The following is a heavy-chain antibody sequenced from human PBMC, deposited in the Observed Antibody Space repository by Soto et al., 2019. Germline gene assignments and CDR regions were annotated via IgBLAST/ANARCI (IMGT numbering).Heavy chain of an antibody. D-gene: IGHD1-7*01. CDR1: GFTFTRYS. CDR3: ARESEELTSNFDY. CDR2: ISSTTNYI. V-gene: IGHV3-21*06. J-gene: IGHJ4*02. Sequence: GSLRLSCAASGFTFTRYSMNWVRQAPGKGLEWVSSISSTTNYIYYGDSMKGRFTISRDNAKNSLYLEMNSLRAEDTAVYYCARESEELTSNFDYWGQGTLVTVSS.